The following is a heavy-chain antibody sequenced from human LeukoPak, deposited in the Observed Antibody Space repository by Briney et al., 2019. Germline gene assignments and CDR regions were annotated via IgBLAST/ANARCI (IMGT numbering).Heavy chain of an antibody. CDR2: IYYSGST. CDR1: GASISGSGYY. Sequence: SSEILSLTCAVSGASISGSGYYWGWIRQPPGKGLEWIGSIYYSGSTYYNPSLKSRVTISVDTSKNQFSLKLSSVTAADTAVYYCARVPYGSGSLNFDYWGQGTLVTVSS. V-gene: IGHV4-39*01. CDR3: ARVPYGSGSLNFDY. J-gene: IGHJ4*02. D-gene: IGHD3-10*01.